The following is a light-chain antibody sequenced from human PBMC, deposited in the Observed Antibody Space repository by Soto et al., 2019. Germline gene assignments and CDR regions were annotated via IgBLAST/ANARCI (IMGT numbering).Light chain of an antibody. V-gene: IGLV2-14*01. J-gene: IGLJ1*01. Sequence: QSVLTQPASVSGSPGQSITISCTGTSSDVGGYNYVSWYQQHPGKAPKLMIYEVSNRPSGVSNRFSGSKSGNTASLTISGLQADDEADYYCNSYAGSSYVFGTGTKVTVL. CDR3: NSYAGSSYV. CDR2: EVS. CDR1: SSDVGGYNY.